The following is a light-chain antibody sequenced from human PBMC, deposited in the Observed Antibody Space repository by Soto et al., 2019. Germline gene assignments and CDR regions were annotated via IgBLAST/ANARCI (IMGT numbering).Light chain of an antibody. CDR2: DAS. J-gene: IGKJ4*01. CDR1: QSVNNQ. CDR3: QHRRNWPLT. Sequence: EIELTQSPGTLSLSPGETATLSCSASQSVNNQLAWYQQKPGQAPRLLIYDASTRATGIPARISGSGSGADFTLTISSLEPEDFAVYYCQHRRNWPLTFGGGTKVDIK. V-gene: IGKV3-11*01.